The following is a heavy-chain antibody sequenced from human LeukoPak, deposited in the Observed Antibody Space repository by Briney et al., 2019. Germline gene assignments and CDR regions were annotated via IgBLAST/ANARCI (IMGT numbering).Heavy chain of an antibody. CDR3: ARHNYYDSHGYYYDY. CDR1: GYSFTNYW. V-gene: IGHV5-51*01. D-gene: IGHD3-22*01. Sequence: GESLKISCKVSGYSFTNYWIVWVRHMPGKGLEWMGIIYPGDSDTRYSPSFQGQVTFSADKSITTAYPQWSSLKASDTAMYYCARHNYYDSHGYYYDYWGQGTLVTVSS. CDR2: IYPGDSDT. J-gene: IGHJ4*02.